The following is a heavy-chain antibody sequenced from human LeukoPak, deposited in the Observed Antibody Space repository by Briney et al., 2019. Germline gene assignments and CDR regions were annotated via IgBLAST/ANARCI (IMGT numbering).Heavy chain of an antibody. CDR1: GYTFTSYG. J-gene: IGHJ4*02. Sequence: GASVKVSCKASGYTFTSYGISWVRQAPGQGLEWMGWISAYNGNTNYAQKLQGRVTMTTDTSTSTAYMELRSLRSDDTAVYYCVRSSRSYYDSSGYYSWGQGTLVTVSS. CDR3: VRSSRSYYDSSGYYS. D-gene: IGHD3-22*01. CDR2: ISAYNGNT. V-gene: IGHV1-18*01.